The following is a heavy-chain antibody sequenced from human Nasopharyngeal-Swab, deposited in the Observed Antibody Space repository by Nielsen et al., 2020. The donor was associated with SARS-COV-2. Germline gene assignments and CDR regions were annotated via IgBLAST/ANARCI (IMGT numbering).Heavy chain of an antibody. D-gene: IGHD6-19*01. J-gene: IGHJ1*01. V-gene: IGHV3-11*04. Sequence: GGSLRLSCAASGFTFSDYYMSWIRQAPGKGLEWVSYISSSGSTIYYADSAKGRFTISRDNAKNSLYLQMNSLRAEDTAVYYCARDSLPWPVPEYFQHWGQGTLVTVSS. CDR1: GFTFSDYY. CDR2: ISSSGSTI. CDR3: ARDSLPWPVPEYFQH.